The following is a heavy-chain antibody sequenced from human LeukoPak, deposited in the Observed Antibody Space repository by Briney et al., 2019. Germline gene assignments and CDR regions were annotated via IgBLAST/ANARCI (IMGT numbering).Heavy chain of an antibody. D-gene: IGHD6-19*01. J-gene: IGHJ3*02. CDR3: AKGIRGSGWFGGAFDI. CDR1: GFTFSDYG. CDR2: ISSSGGTT. Sequence: GGSLKLSCAASGFTFSDYGMSWVRQAPGKGLEWVSPISSSGGTTYYADSVKGRSTISRDNSRNTLYLQMNSLRAEDTAVYYCAKGIRGSGWFGGAFDIWGQGTMVTVSS. V-gene: IGHV3-23*01.